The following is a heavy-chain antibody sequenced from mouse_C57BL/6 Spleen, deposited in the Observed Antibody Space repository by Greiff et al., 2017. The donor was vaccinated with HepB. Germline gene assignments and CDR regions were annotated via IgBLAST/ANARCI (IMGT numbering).Heavy chain of an antibody. V-gene: IGHV5-6*01. CDR1: GFTFSSYG. D-gene: IGHD2-3*01. CDR3: ARHEDGGLDY. CDR2: ISSGGSYT. J-gene: IGHJ2*01. Sequence: EVQVVESGGDLVKPGGSLKLSCAASGFTFSSYGMSWVRQTPDKRLEWVATISSGGSYTYYPDSVKGRFTISRDNAKNTLYLQMSSLKSEDTAMYYGARHEDGGLDYWGQGTTLTVSS.